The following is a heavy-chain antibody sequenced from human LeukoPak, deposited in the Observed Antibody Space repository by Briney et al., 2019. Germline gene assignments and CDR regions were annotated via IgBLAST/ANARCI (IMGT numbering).Heavy chain of an antibody. CDR2: ISAYNGNT. J-gene: IGHJ3*02. CDR1: GYTFTNYG. Sequence: GASVKVFCKASGYTFTNYGISWVRQDPGQGLEWMGWISAYNGNTNYAQKLQGRVTMTTDTSTSTAYMELRSLRSDDTAVYYCAILLDGLGNNDAFDIWGQGTMVTVSS. D-gene: IGHD3-9*01. CDR3: AILLDGLGNNDAFDI. V-gene: IGHV1-18*01.